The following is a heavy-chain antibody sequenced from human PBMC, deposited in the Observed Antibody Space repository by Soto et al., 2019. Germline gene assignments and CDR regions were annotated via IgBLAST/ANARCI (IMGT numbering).Heavy chain of an antibody. CDR2: MNPNSGNT. V-gene: IGHV1-8*01. J-gene: IGHJ6*02. D-gene: IGHD6-19*01. CDR3: ARGAVAGLTHYYYGLDV. Sequence: QVQLVQSGAEVKKPGASVKVSCKASGYTFTSYDINWVRQATGQGLEWMGWMNPNSGNTGYAQKFQGRVTMTRNTSMSTAYMELSSLRSEDTAVYYCARGAVAGLTHYYYGLDVWGQGTTVAVSS. CDR1: GYTFTSYD.